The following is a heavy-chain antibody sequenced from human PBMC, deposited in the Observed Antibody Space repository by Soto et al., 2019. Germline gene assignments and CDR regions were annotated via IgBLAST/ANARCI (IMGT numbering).Heavy chain of an antibody. CDR2: ISSSSSTI. CDR3: ARDLRGEDTHEDYYYYMDV. Sequence: GGSLRLSCAASGFTFSSYSMNWVRQAPGKGLEWVSYISSSSSTIYYADSVKGRFTISRDNAKNSLYLQMNSLRAEDTAVYYCARDLRGEDTHEDYYYYMDVWGKGTTVTVSS. CDR1: GFTFSSYS. J-gene: IGHJ6*03. D-gene: IGHD3-16*01. V-gene: IGHV3-48*01.